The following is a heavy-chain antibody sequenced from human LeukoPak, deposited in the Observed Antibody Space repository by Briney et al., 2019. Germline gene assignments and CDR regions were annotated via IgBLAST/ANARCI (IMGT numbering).Heavy chain of an antibody. Sequence: GSLRLSCAASGFTFSSYGMHWVRQAPGKGLEWVSSISSSSSYIYYADSVKGRFTISRDNAKNSLYLQMNSLRAEDTAVYYCARATRDGYSGLIYWYFDLWGRGTLVTVSS. CDR1: GFTFSSYG. CDR2: ISSSSSYI. CDR3: ARATRDGYSGLIYWYFDL. D-gene: IGHD5-24*01. J-gene: IGHJ2*01. V-gene: IGHV3-21*01.